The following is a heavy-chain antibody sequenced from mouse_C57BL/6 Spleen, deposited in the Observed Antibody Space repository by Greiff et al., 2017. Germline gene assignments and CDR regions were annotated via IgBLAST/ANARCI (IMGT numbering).Heavy chain of an antibody. CDR2: INPSNGGT. V-gene: IGHV1-53*01. CDR1: GYTFPSYW. Sequence: QVQLQQPGTELVKPGASVKLSCKASGYTFPSYWMHWVKQRPGQGLEWIGNINPSNGGTNYNEKFKSKATLTVDKSSSTAYMQLSSLTSEDSAVYYCARSAAAQSFLLAYWGQGTLVTVSA. J-gene: IGHJ3*01. D-gene: IGHD3-2*02. CDR3: ARSAAAQSFLLAY.